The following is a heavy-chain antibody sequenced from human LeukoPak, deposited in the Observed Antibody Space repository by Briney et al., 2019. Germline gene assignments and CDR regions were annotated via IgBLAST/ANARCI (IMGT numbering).Heavy chain of an antibody. V-gene: IGHV4-30-4*08. CDR1: GGSISSGDYY. CDR3: ARDSTYYYGSSGYYAPAGI. Sequence: SETLSLTCTVSGGSISSGDYYWSWIRQPPGKGLEWIGYIYYSGSTYYNPSLKSRVTISVDTSKNQFSLKLSSVTAADTAVYYCARDSTYYYGSSGYYAPAGIWGQGTMVTVSS. D-gene: IGHD3-22*01. J-gene: IGHJ3*02. CDR2: IYYSGST.